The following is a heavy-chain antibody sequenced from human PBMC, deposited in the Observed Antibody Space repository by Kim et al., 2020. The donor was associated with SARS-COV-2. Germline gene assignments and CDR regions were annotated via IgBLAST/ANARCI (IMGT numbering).Heavy chain of an antibody. Sequence: GGSLRLSCAASGFTFSSYSMNWVRQAPGKGLEWVSSISSSSSYIYYADSVKGRFTISRDNAKNSLYLQMNSLRAEDTAVYYCARDGVRGYDLGYYYYGMDVWGQGTTVTVSS. D-gene: IGHD5-12*01. V-gene: IGHV3-21*01. CDR2: ISSSSSYI. CDR3: ARDGVRGYDLGYYYYGMDV. J-gene: IGHJ6*02. CDR1: GFTFSSYS.